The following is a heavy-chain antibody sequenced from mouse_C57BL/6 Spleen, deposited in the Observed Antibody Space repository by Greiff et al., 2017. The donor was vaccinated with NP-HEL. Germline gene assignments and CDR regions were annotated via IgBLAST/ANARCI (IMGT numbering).Heavy chain of an antibody. J-gene: IGHJ3*01. CDR3: ASYYSNLGFAY. D-gene: IGHD2-5*01. CDR1: GYTFTSYT. Sequence: VQLQQSGAELARPGASVKMSCKASGYTFTSYTMHWVKQRPGQGLEWIGYINPSSGYTKYNQKFKDKATLTADKSSSTAYMQLSSLTSEDSAVYYLASYYSNLGFAYWCQGTLVTVSA. V-gene: IGHV1-4*01. CDR2: INPSSGYT.